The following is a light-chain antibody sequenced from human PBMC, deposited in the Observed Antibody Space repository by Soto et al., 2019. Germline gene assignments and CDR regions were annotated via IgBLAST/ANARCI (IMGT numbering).Light chain of an antibody. CDR2: SNN. CDR1: RSNIGSNT. V-gene: IGLV1-44*01. CDR3: AAWDDSLNGLV. Sequence: QSVLTQPPSASGTPGQRVTISCSGRRSNIGSNTVNWYQQFPGTAPKLLIHSNNQRPSGVPDRFSGSKSGTSASLAISGLQSEDEADYYCAAWDDSLNGLVFGGGTKVTVL. J-gene: IGLJ2*01.